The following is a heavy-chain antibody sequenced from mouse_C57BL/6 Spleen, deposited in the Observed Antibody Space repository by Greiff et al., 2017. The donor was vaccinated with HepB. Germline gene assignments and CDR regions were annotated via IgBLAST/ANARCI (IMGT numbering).Heavy chain of an antibody. Sequence: VHLVESGPGLVAPSQSLSITCTVSGFSLTSYAISWVRQPPGKGLEWLGVIWTGGGTNYNSALKSRLSISKDNSKSQVFLKMNSLQTDDTARYYCARKSPYYYGSSSGFYYAMDYWGQGTSVTVSS. D-gene: IGHD1-1*01. CDR1: GFSLTSYA. CDR3: ARKSPYYYGSSSGFYYAMDY. CDR2: IWTGGGT. V-gene: IGHV2-9-1*01. J-gene: IGHJ4*01.